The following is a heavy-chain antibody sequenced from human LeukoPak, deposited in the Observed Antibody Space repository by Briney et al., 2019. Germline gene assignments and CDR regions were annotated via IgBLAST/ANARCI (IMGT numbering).Heavy chain of an antibody. CDR3: AKVSYSGSPGY. J-gene: IGHJ4*02. CDR1: GFTFSNYW. D-gene: IGHD1-26*01. CDR2: INSDGSST. V-gene: IGHV3-74*01. Sequence: PGGSLRLSCAASGFTFSNYWMHWVRQAPGKGLVWVSRINSDGSSTSYADSVKGRFTISRDNAKNTLYLQLNSLRAEDTAVYYCAKVSYSGSPGYWGQGTLVTVSS.